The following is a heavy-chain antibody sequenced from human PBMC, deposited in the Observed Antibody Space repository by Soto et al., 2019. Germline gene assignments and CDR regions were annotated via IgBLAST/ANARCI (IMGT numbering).Heavy chain of an antibody. Sequence: PGGSLRLSCAASGFPCSNAWINRVRQVPGKGLEWVGRVKSKTDGGSSDYAAPVKGRFAVSRDDSKNIVYLQMNSLKIEDTGVYYCTTDSRTTLPEIRFDYWGHGTQVTVSS. CDR2: VKSKTDGGSS. CDR3: TTDSRTTLPEIRFDY. J-gene: IGHJ4*01. D-gene: IGHD1-26*01. CDR1: GFPCSNAW. V-gene: IGHV3-15*07.